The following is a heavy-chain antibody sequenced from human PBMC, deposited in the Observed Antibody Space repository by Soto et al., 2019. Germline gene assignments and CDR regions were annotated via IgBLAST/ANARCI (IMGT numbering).Heavy chain of an antibody. Sequence: PGGSLRLSCAASGFTVSANYMTWVRRASGKGLEWVSVLYSDETTYYADSVKGRLTISRDNSKDTLYLQMNSLRAEDTAVYYCARVGMGYYDFWSGSYGMDVWGQGTTVTVSS. CDR2: LYSDETT. V-gene: IGHV3-53*05. J-gene: IGHJ6*02. CDR1: GFTVSANY. D-gene: IGHD3-3*01. CDR3: ARVGMGYYDFWSGSYGMDV.